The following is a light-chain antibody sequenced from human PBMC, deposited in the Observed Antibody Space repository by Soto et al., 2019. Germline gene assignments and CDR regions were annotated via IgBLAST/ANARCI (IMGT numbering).Light chain of an antibody. Sequence: QSALTQRASVSGSPGQSITISCTGTSSDVGCYNYVSWYQQHPGKAPKLMIYEVTNRPSGVSSRFSGSRSGNTASLTISGLQAEDEAAYYCSSYTTSSTLVVFGGGTKLTVL. CDR2: EVT. V-gene: IGLV2-14*01. CDR1: SSDVGCYNY. J-gene: IGLJ2*01. CDR3: SSYTTSSTLVV.